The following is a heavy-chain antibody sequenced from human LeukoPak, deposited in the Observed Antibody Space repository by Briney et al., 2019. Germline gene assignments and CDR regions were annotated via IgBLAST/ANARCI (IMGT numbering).Heavy chain of an antibody. CDR2: TYYRSKWYN. V-gene: IGHV6-1*01. J-gene: IGHJ5*02. D-gene: IGHD1-26*01. CDR3: ARDLGFDFGSYDLNWFDP. Sequence: SQTLSLTCAISGDSVSSNSAAWNWIRQSPSRGLEWLGRTYYRSKWYNDYAVSVKSRITINPDTSKNQFSLQLNSVTPEDTAVYYCARDLGFDFGSYDLNWFDPWGQGTLVTVSS. CDR1: GDSVSSNSAA.